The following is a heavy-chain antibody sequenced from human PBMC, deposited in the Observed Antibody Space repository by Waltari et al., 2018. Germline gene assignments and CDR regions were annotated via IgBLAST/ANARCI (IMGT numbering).Heavy chain of an antibody. CDR2: IVPLFGAI. J-gene: IGHJ5*02. CDR1: GGAFSTYG. V-gene: IGHV1-69*01. D-gene: IGHD6-13*01. Sequence: QVQLVQSGAEVRKPGSSVKVSCKTSGGAFSTYGIYWVRQAPGHGLEYMGGIVPLFGAIQYAQKFRGRVTITADESTSTTYMEMSNLKSEDTAVYFCARGGIEHQLSPNWFDPWGQGTLVTVSS. CDR3: ARGGIEHQLSPNWFDP.